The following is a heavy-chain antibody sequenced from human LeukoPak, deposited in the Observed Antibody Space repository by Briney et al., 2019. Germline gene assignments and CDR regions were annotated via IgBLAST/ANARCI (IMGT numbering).Heavy chain of an antibody. CDR3: TKVLRGYAGYGD. Sequence: SETLSLTCAVSGASISSSYWSWIRQPPGKGLEYIGYIYHSDGPNYNPSLKSRVTMALDTSKNQFSLQLSSVTAADTAIYYCTKVLRGYAGYGDWGQGILVTVSS. D-gene: IGHD5-12*01. J-gene: IGHJ4*02. CDR1: GASISSSY. V-gene: IGHV4-59*01. CDR2: IYHSDGP.